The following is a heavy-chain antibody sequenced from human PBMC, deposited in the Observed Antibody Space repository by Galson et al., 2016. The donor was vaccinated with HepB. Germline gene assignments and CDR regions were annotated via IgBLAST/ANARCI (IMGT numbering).Heavy chain of an antibody. D-gene: IGHD2-8*02. J-gene: IGHJ5*02. V-gene: IGHV1-2*02. CDR3: AREHTVSVVYDARGGKANWLDP. CDR2: INPRSGGT. CDR1: GYTFNGYQ. Sequence: SVKVSCRGSGYTFNGYQMHWVRQAPGQGLEWMGWINPRSGGTNYAQKFQGRVTMTSDTSIGTIYMELSRLTSDDTAVYYCAREHTVSVVYDARGGKANWLDPWGQGTLVTVSS.